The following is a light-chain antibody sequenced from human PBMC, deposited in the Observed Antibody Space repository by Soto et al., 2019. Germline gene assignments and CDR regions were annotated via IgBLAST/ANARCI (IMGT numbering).Light chain of an antibody. CDR3: QQRNMWPPIT. CDR1: QSVGSD. J-gene: IGKJ5*01. Sequence: EIVMTQSPATLSVSPGERATLSCRASQSVGSDLAWYQQKPGQAPRLVIYDIFTRATGVPARFSGSGSGTDFTLTISSLEPEDFAVYYCQQRNMWPPITFGQGTRLEIK. CDR2: DIF. V-gene: IGKV3-11*01.